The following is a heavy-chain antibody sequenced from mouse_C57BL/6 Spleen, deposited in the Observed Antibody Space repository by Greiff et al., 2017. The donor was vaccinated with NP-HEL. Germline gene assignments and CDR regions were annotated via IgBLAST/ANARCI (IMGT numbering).Heavy chain of an antibody. J-gene: IGHJ2*01. CDR3: ARDYGSREGY. CDR1: GYTFTDYY. V-gene: IGHV1-19*01. Sequence: VQLKESGPVLVKPGASVKMSCKASGYTFTDYYMNWVKQSHGKSLEWIGVINPYNGGTSYNQKFKGKATLTVDKSSSTAYMELNSLTSEDSAVYYCARDYGSREGYWGQGTTLTVSS. CDR2: INPYNGGT. D-gene: IGHD1-1*01.